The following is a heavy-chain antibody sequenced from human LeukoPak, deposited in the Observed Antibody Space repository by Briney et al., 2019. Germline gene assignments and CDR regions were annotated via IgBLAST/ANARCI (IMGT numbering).Heavy chain of an antibody. J-gene: IGHJ6*02. CDR3: AREDGSGTDRQHYYGMDV. Sequence: GGSLRLSCAASGFTFSSHWMNWVRQAPGKGLEWVANINKDGTEKYYMDSVRGRFTISRDNAQNSLFLQMNSLRAEDTAVYYCAREDGSGTDRQHYYGMDVWGQGTTVTVSS. D-gene: IGHD3-10*01. CDR2: INKDGTEK. V-gene: IGHV3-7*01. CDR1: GFTFSSHW.